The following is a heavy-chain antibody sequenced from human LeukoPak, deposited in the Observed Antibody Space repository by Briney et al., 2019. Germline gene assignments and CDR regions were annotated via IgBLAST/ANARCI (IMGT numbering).Heavy chain of an antibody. J-gene: IGHJ4*02. CDR2: ISGSGTGT. CDR3: AKGGYSSGWRNYFDY. Sequence: GGSLRLSCAASGFTFSSYAMSWVRQAPGKGLEWVSPISGSGTGTYYADSVKGRFTISRDNSKYTLYLQMNSLRADDTAVYYCAKGGYSSGWRNYFDYWGQGTLVTVSS. V-gene: IGHV3-23*01. D-gene: IGHD6-19*01. CDR1: GFTFSSYA.